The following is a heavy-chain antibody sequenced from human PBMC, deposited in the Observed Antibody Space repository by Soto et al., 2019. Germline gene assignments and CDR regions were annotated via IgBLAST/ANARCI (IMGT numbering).Heavy chain of an antibody. CDR2: IYSGGST. CDR1: GFTVSSNY. J-gene: IGHJ4*02. Sequence: GGSLRLSCAASGFTVSSNYMSWVRQAPGKGLEWVSVIYSGGSTYYADSVKGRFTISRDNSKNTLYLQMNSLRAEDMAVYYCASAYDYGFYYFDYWGQGTLVTVSS. D-gene: IGHD4-17*01. CDR3: ASAYDYGFYYFDY. V-gene: IGHV3-66*01.